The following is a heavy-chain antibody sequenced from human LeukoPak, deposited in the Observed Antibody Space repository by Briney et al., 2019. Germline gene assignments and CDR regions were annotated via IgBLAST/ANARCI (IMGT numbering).Heavy chain of an antibody. CDR2: IKQDGSEK. D-gene: IGHD3-10*01. Sequence: GRSLRLSCAASGFTFSSYWMSWVRQAPGKGLEWVANIKQDGSEKYYVDSVKGRFTISRDNAKNSLYLQMDSLRAEDTAVYYCARKHYGSGSYFLDYWGQGTLVTVSS. J-gene: IGHJ4*02. CDR3: ARKHYGSGSYFLDY. CDR1: GFTFSSYW. V-gene: IGHV3-7*03.